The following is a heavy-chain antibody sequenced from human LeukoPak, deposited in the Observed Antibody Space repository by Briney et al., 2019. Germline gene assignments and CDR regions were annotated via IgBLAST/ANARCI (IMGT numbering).Heavy chain of an antibody. CDR2: IKQDGSEK. J-gene: IGHJ6*03. CDR3: ARVDNQQLWLRPKDGGYMDV. Sequence: GGSLRLSCAASGFTFSSYWMSWVRQAPGKGLEWVANIKQDGSEKYYVDSVKGRFTISRDNAKNSLYLQMNSLRAEDTALYYCARVDNQQLWLRPKDGGYMDVWGKGTTVTVSS. CDR1: GFTFSSYW. V-gene: IGHV3-7*03. D-gene: IGHD5-18*01.